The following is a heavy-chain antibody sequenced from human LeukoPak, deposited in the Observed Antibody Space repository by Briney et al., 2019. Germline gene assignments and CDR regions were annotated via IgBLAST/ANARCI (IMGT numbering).Heavy chain of an antibody. CDR1: GGSISSGDYY. CDR3: ARGSVVPAAIFDC. J-gene: IGHJ4*02. CDR2: IYYSGST. Sequence: SETLSLTCTVSGGSISSGDYYWGWIRQPPGKGLEWIGYIYYSGSTYYNPSLKSRVTISVDTSKNQFSLKLSSVTAADTAVYYCARGSVVPAAIFDCWGQGTLVTVSS. V-gene: IGHV4-30-4*01. D-gene: IGHD2-2*01.